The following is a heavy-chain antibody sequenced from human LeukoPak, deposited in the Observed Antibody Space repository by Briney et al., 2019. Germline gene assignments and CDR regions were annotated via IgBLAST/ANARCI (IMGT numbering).Heavy chain of an antibody. CDR2: IYYSGST. CDR1: GGSFSGYY. V-gene: IGHV4-59*01. Sequence: PSETLSLTCAVYGGSFSGYYWSWIRQPPGKGLEWIGYIYYSGSTNYNPSLKSRVTISVDTSKNQFSLKLSSVTAADTAVYYCASSRTPYYYDSSGLIDAFDIWGQGTMVTVSS. CDR3: ASSRTPYYYDSSGLIDAFDI. D-gene: IGHD3-22*01. J-gene: IGHJ3*02.